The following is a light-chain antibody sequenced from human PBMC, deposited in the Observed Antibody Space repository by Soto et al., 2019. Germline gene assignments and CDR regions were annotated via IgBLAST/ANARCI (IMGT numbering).Light chain of an antibody. CDR1: SGDIGGYNY. CDR2: DVS. V-gene: IGLV2-14*01. Sequence: QSALTQPASVSGSPGQSITISCTGTSGDIGGYNYVSWYQQHPGKAPKLMIYDVSNRPSGVSNRFSGAKSGNTASLTISGLQAEDEADYYCSSYTISSTLVVFGGWTKLTVL. CDR3: SSYTISSTLVV. J-gene: IGLJ2*01.